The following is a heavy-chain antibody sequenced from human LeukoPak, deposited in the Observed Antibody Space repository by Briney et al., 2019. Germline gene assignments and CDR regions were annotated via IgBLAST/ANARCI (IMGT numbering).Heavy chain of an antibody. CDR1: GASFSGYY. J-gene: IGHJ5*02. V-gene: IGHV4-34*01. CDR3: ASGYGSGSEEVNWFDP. D-gene: IGHD3-10*01. Sequence: SETLSLTCAVYGASFSGYYWSWIRQPPGKGLEWIGEINHSGSTNYNPSLKSRVTISVDTSKNQFSLKLSSVTAADTAVYYCASGYGSGSEEVNWFDPWGQGTLVTVSS. CDR2: INHSGST.